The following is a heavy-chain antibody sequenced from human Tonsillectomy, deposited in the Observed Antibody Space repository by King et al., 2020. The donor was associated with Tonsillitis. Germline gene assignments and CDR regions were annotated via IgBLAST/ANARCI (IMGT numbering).Heavy chain of an antibody. D-gene: IGHD2-2*01. CDR3: AGRPYCSSSSCYAVLLQGYFDY. CDR1: GGSISSSSYY. CDR2: IYYTGRT. V-gene: IGHV4-39*01. J-gene: IGHJ4*02. Sequence: HLQLQESGPGLVKASETLSLTCTVSGGSISSSSYYWGWIRQPPGKGLEWIGNIYYTGRTYYNPSLKSRVTISVDTSKNQFSLKLSSVTAADTAVYYCAGRPYCSSSSCYAVLLQGYFDYWGQGTLVSVSS.